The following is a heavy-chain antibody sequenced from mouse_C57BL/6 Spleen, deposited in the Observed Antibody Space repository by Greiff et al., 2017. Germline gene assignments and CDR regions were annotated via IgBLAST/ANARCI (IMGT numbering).Heavy chain of an antibody. V-gene: IGHV1-20*01. Sequence: VQLQQSGPELVKPGDSVKISCKASGYSFTGYFMNWVMQSHGKSLEWIGRINPYNGDTFYNQKFKGKATLTVDKSSSTAHMELRSLTSEDSAVYYCAIMRITTDYYAMDYWGQGTSVTVSS. CDR1: GYSFTGYF. J-gene: IGHJ4*01. CDR2: INPYNGDT. D-gene: IGHD1-1*01. CDR3: AIMRITTDYYAMDY.